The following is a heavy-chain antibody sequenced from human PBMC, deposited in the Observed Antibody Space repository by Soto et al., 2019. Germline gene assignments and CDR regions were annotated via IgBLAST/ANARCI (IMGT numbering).Heavy chain of an antibody. D-gene: IGHD1-26*01. J-gene: IGHJ6*02. Sequence: ASVKVSCKASGYTFTSYAMHWVRQAPAQRLEWMGWINAGNGNTKYSQKFQGRVTITRDTSASTAYMELSSLRSEDTAGYYCARGAVGYYYYGMDVWGQGTTVTVSS. CDR3: ARGAVGYYYYGMDV. CDR1: GYTFTSYA. CDR2: INAGNGNT. V-gene: IGHV1-3*01.